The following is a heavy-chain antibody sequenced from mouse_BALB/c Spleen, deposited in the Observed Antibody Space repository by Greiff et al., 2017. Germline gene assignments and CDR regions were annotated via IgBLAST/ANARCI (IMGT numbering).Heavy chain of an antibody. CDR3: AFQRGRGAWFAY. CDR2: IYPYNGGT. CDR1: GYTFTDYN. Sequence: EVQLQQSGPELVKPGASVKISCKASGYTFTDYNMHWVKQSHGKSLEWIGYIYPYNGGTGYNQKFKSKATLTVDNSSSTAYMELRSLTSEDSAVYYCAFQRGRGAWFAYWGQGTLVTVSA. V-gene: IGHV1S29*02. J-gene: IGHJ3*01. D-gene: IGHD4-1*02.